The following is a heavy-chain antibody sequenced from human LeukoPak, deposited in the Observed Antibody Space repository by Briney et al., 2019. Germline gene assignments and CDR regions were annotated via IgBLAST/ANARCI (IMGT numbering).Heavy chain of an antibody. Sequence: GGSLRLSCAASGFTFSGSAMHWVRHTSGKGLEWVGRIRSKANSYATLYAASVKGRFTISRDDSKNTAYLQMNSLKTEDTAMYYCTRLEAAAGDAFDIWGQGTMVTVSS. D-gene: IGHD6-13*01. CDR3: TRLEAAAGDAFDI. J-gene: IGHJ3*02. V-gene: IGHV3-73*01. CDR1: GFTFSGSA. CDR2: IRSKANSYAT.